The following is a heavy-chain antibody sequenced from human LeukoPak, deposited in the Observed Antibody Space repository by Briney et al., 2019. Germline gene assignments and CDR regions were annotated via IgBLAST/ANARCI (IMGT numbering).Heavy chain of an antibody. CDR3: ARDQYYYDSSGYDY. Sequence: GGSLRLSCAASGFTFSSYAMSWVRQAPGKGLEWVAVIWYDGSNKYYADSVKGRFTISRDNSKNTLYLQMNSLRAEDTAVYYCARDQYYYDSSGYDYWGQGTLVTVSS. CDR2: IWYDGSNK. J-gene: IGHJ4*02. D-gene: IGHD3-22*01. CDR1: GFTFSSYA. V-gene: IGHV3-33*08.